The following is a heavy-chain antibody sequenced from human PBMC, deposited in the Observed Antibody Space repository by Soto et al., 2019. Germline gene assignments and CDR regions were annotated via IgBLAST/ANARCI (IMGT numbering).Heavy chain of an antibody. CDR1: GGSISSYY. CDR2: IYYSGST. J-gene: IGHJ6*02. V-gene: IGHV4-59*01. CDR3: ARDGYSSSWYHQNYYYYGMDV. Sequence: PSETLSLTCTVSGGSISSYYWSWIRQPPGKGLEWIGYIYYSGSTNYNPSLKSRVTISVDTSKNQFSLKLSSVTAADTAVYYCARDGYSSSWYHQNYYYYGMDVWGQGTTVTVSS. D-gene: IGHD6-13*01.